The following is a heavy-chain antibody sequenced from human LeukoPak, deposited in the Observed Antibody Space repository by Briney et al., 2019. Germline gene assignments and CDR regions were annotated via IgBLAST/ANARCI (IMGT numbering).Heavy chain of an antibody. CDR3: ARRGIVGSAYGPMYYFDY. J-gene: IGHJ4*02. CDR1: GYTFNRHG. CDR2: INPNSGGT. Sequence: ASVKVSCKAAGYTFNRHGITWVRQAPGQGLEWMGWINPNSGGTNYAQKFQGRVTMTRDTSISTAYMELSRLRSDDTAVYYCARRGIVGSAYGPMYYFDYWGQGTLVTVSS. D-gene: IGHD1-26*01. V-gene: IGHV1-2*02.